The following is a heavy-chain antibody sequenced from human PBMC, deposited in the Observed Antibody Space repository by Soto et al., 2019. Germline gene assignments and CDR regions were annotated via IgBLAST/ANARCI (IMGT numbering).Heavy chain of an antibody. V-gene: IGHV4-31*03. CDR2: IYYSGST. J-gene: IGHJ5*02. D-gene: IGHD2-21*01. CDR1: GGPIIDSGRVY. CDR3: VRGAVVASNRFDP. Sequence: QVQMQESGPGLVKPSQTLYLTCSVSGGPIIDSGRVYWNWIRQHSGKGLEWIGYIYYSGSTYYNRSLKSRATISLDTSKNQFSLKFTSVTAADTAVYYCVRGAVVASNRFDPWGQGTLVTVSS.